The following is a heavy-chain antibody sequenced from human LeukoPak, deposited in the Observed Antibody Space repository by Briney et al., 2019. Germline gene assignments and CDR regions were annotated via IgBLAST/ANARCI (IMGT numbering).Heavy chain of an antibody. J-gene: IGHJ5*02. D-gene: IGHD2-2*01. CDR1: GGSISSSSYY. CDR3: ARRGWYCSSTSCPPDGYRYNWFDP. CDR2: IYYSGST. Sequence: SETLSLTCTVSGGSISSSSYYWGWIHQPPGKGLEWIGSIYYSGSTYYNPSLKSRVTISVDTSKNQFSLKLSSVTAADTAVYYCARRGWYCSSTSCPPDGYRYNWFDPWGQGTLVTVSS. V-gene: IGHV4-39*01.